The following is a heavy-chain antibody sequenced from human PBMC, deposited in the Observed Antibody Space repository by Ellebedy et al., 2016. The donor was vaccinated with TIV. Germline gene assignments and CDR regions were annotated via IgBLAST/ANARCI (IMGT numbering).Heavy chain of an antibody. J-gene: IGHJ4*02. V-gene: IGHV4-59*12. Sequence: SETLSLXXTVSGGPISSYYWSWIRQPPGKGLEWIGYIYYSGSTYYNPSLKSRVTISVDTSKNQFSLKLSSVTAADTAVYYCARRIVATIGYFDYWGQGTLVTVSS. CDR2: IYYSGST. CDR1: GGPISSYY. D-gene: IGHD5-12*01. CDR3: ARRIVATIGYFDY.